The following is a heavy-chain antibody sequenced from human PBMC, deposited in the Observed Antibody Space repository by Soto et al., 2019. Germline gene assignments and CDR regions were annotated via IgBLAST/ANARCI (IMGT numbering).Heavy chain of an antibody. CDR2: MNPNSGNT. V-gene: IGHV1-8*01. Sequence: QVQLVQSGAEVKKPGASVKVSCKASGYTLTSYDINWVRQATGQGLDWMGWMNPNSGNTGYAQKFQGKVTISRNTSRPTAYMVVTRLTSQDTAVYYCARGSFGYTTNHGGVDFWGQGTLVTVSS. D-gene: IGHD6-13*01. CDR1: GYTLTSYD. J-gene: IGHJ4*02. CDR3: ARGSFGYTTNHGGVDF.